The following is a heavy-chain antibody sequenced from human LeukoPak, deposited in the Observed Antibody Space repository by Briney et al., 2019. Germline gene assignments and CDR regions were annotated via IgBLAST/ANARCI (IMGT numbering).Heavy chain of an antibody. CDR3: VTDLVIKGYFDY. CDR2: IRRKTDGEPT. D-gene: IGHD2-21*01. Sequence: GGSLRLSCAASGFTLSNVWMSWVRQAPGKGLEWVGRIRRKTDGEPTDHAAPVKGRFTISRDDSKNTLYLQMNSLKTEDTAVYYCVTDLVIKGYFDYWGQGALVTVSS. V-gene: IGHV3-15*01. J-gene: IGHJ4*02. CDR1: GFTLSNVW.